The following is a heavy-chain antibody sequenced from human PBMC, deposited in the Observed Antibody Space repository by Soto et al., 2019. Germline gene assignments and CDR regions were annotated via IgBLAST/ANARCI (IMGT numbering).Heavy chain of an antibody. CDR1: GGSISSGDYY. D-gene: IGHD2-21*02. CDR3: ARVCGGDCYYYYGMDV. V-gene: IGHV4-30-4*01. CDR2: IYYSGST. Sequence: SETLSLTCTVSGGSISSGDYYWSWIRQPPGKGLEWIGYIYYSGSTYYNPSLKSRVTISVDTSKNQFSLKLSSVTAADTAVYYCARVCGGDCYYYYGMDVWGQGTTVTVSS. J-gene: IGHJ6*02.